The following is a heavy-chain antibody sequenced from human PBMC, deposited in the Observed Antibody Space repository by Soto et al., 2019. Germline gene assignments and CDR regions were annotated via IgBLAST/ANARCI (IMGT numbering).Heavy chain of an antibody. Sequence: QVQLVESGGGVVQPGRSLRLSCAASGFTFSSYGMHWVRQAPGKGLEWVAVIWYDGSNKYYADSVKGRFTISRDNSKNTLYLPMNRPRGEDTAGYYWSRDFSVITHRGIGYWGQGTLVTVSS. D-gene: IGHD1-1*01. CDR3: SRDFSVITHRGIGY. CDR1: GFTFSSYG. V-gene: IGHV3-33*01. J-gene: IGHJ4*02. CDR2: IWYDGSNK.